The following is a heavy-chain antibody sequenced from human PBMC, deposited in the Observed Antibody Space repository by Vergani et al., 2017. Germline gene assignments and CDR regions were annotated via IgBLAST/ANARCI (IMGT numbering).Heavy chain of an antibody. CDR2: ISYDGSNK. CDR3: AIVPYSSYNYYYGMDG. V-gene: IGHV3-30*03. Sequence: QVQLVESGGGVVQPGRSLRLSCAASGFTFSSYGMHWVRQAPGKGLEWVAVISYDGSNKYYADSVKGRFTISRDNSKNTLYLQMNSLRAEDTAVYYCAIVPYSSYNYYYGMDGGGEGSTVTVSS. D-gene: IGHD6-6*01. J-gene: IGHJ6*04. CDR1: GFTFSSYG.